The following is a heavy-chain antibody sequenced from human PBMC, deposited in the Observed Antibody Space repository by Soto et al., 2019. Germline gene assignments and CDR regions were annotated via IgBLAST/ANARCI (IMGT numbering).Heavy chain of an antibody. CDR1: GGSISSGGYS. J-gene: IGHJ4*02. CDR2: IFHGGST. CDR3: AREVPGYDSRGYYPQAPDY. V-gene: IGHV4-30-2*01. D-gene: IGHD3-22*01. Sequence: SETLSLTCAVSGGSISSGGYSWSWIRQPPGKGLEWIGYIFHGGSTYYNPSLKSRVTISVDRSKKQFSLRLSSVTAADTAVYYCAREVPGYDSRGYYPQAPDYWGQGTLVTVSS.